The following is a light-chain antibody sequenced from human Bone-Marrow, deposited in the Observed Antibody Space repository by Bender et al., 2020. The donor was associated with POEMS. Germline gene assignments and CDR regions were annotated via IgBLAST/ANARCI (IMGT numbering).Light chain of an antibody. CDR1: SGDVGAYDV. J-gene: IGLJ1*01. Sequence: QSALTQPASVSGSPGQSITISCTGASGDVGAYDVVSWFQHHPGKAPKLMIYEVGKRPSGISSRFSGSKSGNTASLTISGLQAEDEADYYCCSYAGSTYVFGTGTKVTVL. V-gene: IGLV2-23*02. CDR2: EVG. CDR3: CSYAGSTYV.